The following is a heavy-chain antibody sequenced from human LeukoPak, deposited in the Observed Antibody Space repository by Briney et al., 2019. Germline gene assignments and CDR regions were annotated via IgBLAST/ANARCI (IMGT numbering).Heavy chain of an antibody. Sequence: GGSLRLSCAASGFTVSSNYMSWVRQAPGKGLEWVSVIYSGGSTYYADSVKGRFTISRDNSKNTLYLQMNSLRAEDTAVYYCARNSGYDWGYFDYWGQGTLVTVSS. V-gene: IGHV3-66*01. CDR1: GFTVSSNY. J-gene: IGHJ4*02. D-gene: IGHD5-12*01. CDR3: ARNSGYDWGYFDY. CDR2: IYSGGST.